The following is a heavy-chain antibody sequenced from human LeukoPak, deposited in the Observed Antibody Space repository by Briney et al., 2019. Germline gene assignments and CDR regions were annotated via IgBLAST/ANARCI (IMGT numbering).Heavy chain of an antibody. V-gene: IGHV1-18*01. CDR2: ISAYNGNT. CDR1: GYTFTSYG. CDR3: ARIIGSSGWFLLEDY. D-gene: IGHD6-19*01. J-gene: IGHJ4*02. Sequence: GASVKVSCKASGYTFTSYGISWVRQAPGQGLEWMGWISAYNGNTNYAQKLQGRVTMTTDTSTSTAYMELRSLRSDDTAVYYCARIIGSSGWFLLEDYWGQGTLVTVSS.